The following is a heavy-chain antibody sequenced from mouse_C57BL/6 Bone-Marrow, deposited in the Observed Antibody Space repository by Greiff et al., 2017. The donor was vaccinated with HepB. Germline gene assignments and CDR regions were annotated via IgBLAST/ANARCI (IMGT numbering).Heavy chain of an antibody. CDR1: GFTFSSYA. CDR3: ARDRYSRGDFDY. D-gene: IGHD2-12*01. Sequence: EVHLVESGGGLVKPGGSLKLSCAASGFTFSSYAMSWVRQTPEKRLEWVATISDGGSYTYYPDNVKGRFTISRDNAKNNLYLQMSHPKSEDTAMYYCARDRYSRGDFDYWGQGTTLTVSS. CDR2: ISDGGSYT. V-gene: IGHV5-4*01. J-gene: IGHJ2*01.